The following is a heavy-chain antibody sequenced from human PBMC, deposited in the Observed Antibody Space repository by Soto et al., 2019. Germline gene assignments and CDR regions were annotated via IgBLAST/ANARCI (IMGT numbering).Heavy chain of an antibody. Sequence: SETRWLTRTVCGGSFSSYYCSGIQQPPGKGREWIRYISYSGSTKYKSSLKSRVTLSVDTSKHQCYLQLSSVTAADTALYYCARGVVGATWRGYYYYGMDVWGQGTTVTVSS. CDR3: ARGVVGATWRGYYYYGMDV. CDR2: ISYSGST. J-gene: IGHJ6*01. CDR1: GGSFSSYY. D-gene: IGHD1-26*01. V-gene: IGHV4-59*01.